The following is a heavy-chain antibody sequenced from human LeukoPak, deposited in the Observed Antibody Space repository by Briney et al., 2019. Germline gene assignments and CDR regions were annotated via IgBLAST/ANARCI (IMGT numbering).Heavy chain of an antibody. J-gene: IGHJ6*03. CDR3: ARDLEGYYYDSSGYYPSRRRAYYMDV. Sequence: ASVKVSCKASGYTFTSYGISWVRQAPGQGLEWMGWISAYNGNTNYAQKLQGRVTMTTDTSTSTAYMELRSLRSDDTAVYYCARDLEGYYYDSSGYYPSRRRAYYMDVWGKGTTVTISS. CDR1: GYTFTSYG. CDR2: ISAYNGNT. D-gene: IGHD3-22*01. V-gene: IGHV1-18*01.